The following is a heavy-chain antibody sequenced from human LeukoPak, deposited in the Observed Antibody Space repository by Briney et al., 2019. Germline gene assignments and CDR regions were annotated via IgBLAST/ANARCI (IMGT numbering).Heavy chain of an antibody. D-gene: IGHD6-13*01. CDR2: IYWDDDK. V-gene: IGHV2-5*02. J-gene: IGHJ4*02. Sequence: SGPMLVKPTQTLTLTCTFSGFSLSTSGVGVGWIRQPPGKALEWLALIYWDDDKRYSPSLKSRLTITKDTSKNQVVLTMTNMDPVDTATYYCAHSGDEAAAGTDFDYWGQGTLVTVSS. CDR1: GFSLSTSGVG. CDR3: AHSGDEAAAGTDFDY.